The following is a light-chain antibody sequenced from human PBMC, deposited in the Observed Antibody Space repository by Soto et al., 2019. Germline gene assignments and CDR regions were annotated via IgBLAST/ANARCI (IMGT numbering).Light chain of an antibody. V-gene: IGLV1-47*01. CDR1: SSNIGSNY. CDR3: SSCDDSLSGPV. J-gene: IGLJ3*02. CDR2: RND. Sequence: QSVLTQPPSASGTPGQRVTISCSGSSSNIGSNYVYWYRQLPGTAPNVLIYRNDERPSGVPDRFSGSKSGSSASLAISGLRSEDEADYHCSSCDDSLSGPVFGRGTKLPVL.